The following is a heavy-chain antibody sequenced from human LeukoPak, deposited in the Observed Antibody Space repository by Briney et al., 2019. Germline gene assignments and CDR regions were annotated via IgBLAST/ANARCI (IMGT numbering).Heavy chain of an antibody. CDR3: ARDGRGGSYDY. CDR1: GFTFSSYD. V-gene: IGHV3-13*01. Sequence: GGSLRLSCAASGFTFSSYDMHWVRHATGKGLEWVSAVGTAGDTYYPGSVKGRFTISRENAKNSLYLQMNSRSAGDTAVYYCARDGRGGSYDYWGQGTLVTVSS. CDR2: VGTAGDT. J-gene: IGHJ4*02. D-gene: IGHD1-26*01.